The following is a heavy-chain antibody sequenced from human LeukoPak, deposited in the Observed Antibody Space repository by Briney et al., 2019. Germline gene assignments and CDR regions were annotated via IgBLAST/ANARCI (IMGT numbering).Heavy chain of an antibody. Sequence: GGSLRLSCAASGFTFRNYNMNWVRQAPGKGLEWVSSINSSSGYIYYADSVKGRFTIFRDNAKNSLYLQMNSLRAEDTAVYYCARDATMVPLYYYYYMDVWGKGTTVTVSS. D-gene: IGHD3-10*01. J-gene: IGHJ6*03. CDR1: GFTFRNYN. CDR3: ARDATMVPLYYYYYMDV. V-gene: IGHV3-21*01. CDR2: INSSSGYI.